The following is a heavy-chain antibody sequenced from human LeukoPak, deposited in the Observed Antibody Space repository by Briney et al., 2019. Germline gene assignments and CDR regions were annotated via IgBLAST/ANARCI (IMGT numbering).Heavy chain of an antibody. J-gene: IGHJ4*02. CDR3: ARGQTGRAFDY. CDR2: ISGSGGST. Sequence: GGSLRLSCAASGFTFSSYAMSWVRQAPGKGLEWVSAISGSGGSTYYADSVKGRFTISRDNAKNSLYLQMNSLRAEDTAVYYCARGQTGRAFDYWGQGTLVTVSS. CDR1: GFTFSSYA. D-gene: IGHD1-14*01. V-gene: IGHV3-23*01.